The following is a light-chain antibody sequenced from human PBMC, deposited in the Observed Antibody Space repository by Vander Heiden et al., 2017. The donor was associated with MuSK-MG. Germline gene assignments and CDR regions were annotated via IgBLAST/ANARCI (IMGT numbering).Light chain of an antibody. CDR2: DAS. V-gene: IGKV3-11*01. CDR3: QQRSNGYIT. Sequence: EIVLTQSPATLSLSPGERATLSCRASPSVSSYLAWSQPKPGQAPRSLIYDASNRATGIPARFSGSGSGTDVTLTISSLEPEDFAVYSCQQRSNGYITFGPGTKVDIK. CDR1: PSVSSY. J-gene: IGKJ3*01.